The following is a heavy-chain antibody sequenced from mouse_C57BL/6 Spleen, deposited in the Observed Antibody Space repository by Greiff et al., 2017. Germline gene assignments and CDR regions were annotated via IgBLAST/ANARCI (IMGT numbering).Heavy chain of an antibody. V-gene: IGHV1-15*01. J-gene: IGHJ4*01. D-gene: IGHD1-2*01. CDR1: GFTFTDYE. CDR2: IDPETGGT. Sequence: QVQLQQSGAELVRPGASVTLSCKASGFTFTDYEMHWVKQTPVHGLEWIGAIDPETGGTAYNQKFKGKAILTADKSSSTAYMELRSLTSEDSAVYYWTSYGVYYAMDYWGQGTSVTVSS. CDR3: TSYGVYYAMDY.